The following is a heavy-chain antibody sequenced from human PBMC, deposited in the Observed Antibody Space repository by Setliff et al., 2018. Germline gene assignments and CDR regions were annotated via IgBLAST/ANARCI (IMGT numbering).Heavy chain of an antibody. Sequence: LSLTCTVSGGSLSSSSHYWGWIRQPPGKGLEWIGSIYYTGSTYYNPSLKSRVTMSVDTSKRQFSLKLGSATAADTAVYYCARDMGQPYYFESWGLGTLVTVSS. CDR1: GGSLSSSSHY. V-gene: IGHV4-39*07. CDR3: ARDMGQPYYFES. D-gene: IGHD1-1*01. CDR2: IYYTGST. J-gene: IGHJ4*02.